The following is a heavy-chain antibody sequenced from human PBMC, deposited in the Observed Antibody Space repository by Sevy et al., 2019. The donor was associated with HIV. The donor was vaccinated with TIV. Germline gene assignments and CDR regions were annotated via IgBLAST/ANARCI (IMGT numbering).Heavy chain of an antibody. Sequence: SETLSLTCTVSGGSISSYYWSWIRQPPGKGLEWIGYIYYSGSTNYNPSLKSRVTISVDTSKNQFSLKLSSGTAADTAVYYCARAHPIVGVYDYWGQVTLVTVSS. CDR2: IYYSGST. J-gene: IGHJ4*02. V-gene: IGHV4-59*01. CDR1: GGSISSYY. CDR3: ARAHPIVGVYDY. D-gene: IGHD1-26*01.